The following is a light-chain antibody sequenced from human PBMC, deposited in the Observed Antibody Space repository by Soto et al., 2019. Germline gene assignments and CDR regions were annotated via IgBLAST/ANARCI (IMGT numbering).Light chain of an antibody. CDR1: QSVRTY. V-gene: IGKV3-11*01. CDR2: DAS. Sequence: EIVLTQSPATLSLSPGERATLSCRASQSVRTYLAWYRQKPGQAPRLLIYDASNRAAGIPARFSGSGSGTDFTLTISSLESEDFAVYYCQQRSNWPLTFGGGTRVDI. J-gene: IGKJ4*01. CDR3: QQRSNWPLT.